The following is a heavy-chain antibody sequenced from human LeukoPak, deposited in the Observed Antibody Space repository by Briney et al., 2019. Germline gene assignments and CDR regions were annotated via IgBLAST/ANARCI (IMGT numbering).Heavy chain of an antibody. D-gene: IGHD5-18*01. CDR2: IYYSGST. Sequence: SETLSLTCTVSGGSISSSSYYWGWIRQPPGKGLEWIGSIYYSGSTYYNPSLKSRVTISVDTSKNQFSLKLSSVTAADTAVYYCARSPPRPRYRFDPWGQGTLVTVSS. CDR3: ARSPPRPRYRFDP. J-gene: IGHJ5*02. CDR1: GGSISSSSYY. V-gene: IGHV4-39*07.